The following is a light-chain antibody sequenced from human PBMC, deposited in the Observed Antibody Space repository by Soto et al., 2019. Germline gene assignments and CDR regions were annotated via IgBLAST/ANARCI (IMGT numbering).Light chain of an antibody. CDR2: DAS. Sequence: DIQITHSPCTRSAFVVDRVTITFLASQSISKWLAWYQQKPGKAPKLLIYDASSLESGVPSRFSGRGSGTEFTLTIRSLQPDDFATYYCQQFNPYSPFNFGQGNTGDIK. CDR3: QQFNPYSPFN. V-gene: IGKV1-5*01. CDR1: QSISKW. J-gene: IGKJ2*01.